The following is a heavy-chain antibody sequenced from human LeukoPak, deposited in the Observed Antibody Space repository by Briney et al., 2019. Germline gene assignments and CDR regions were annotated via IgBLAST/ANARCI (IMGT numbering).Heavy chain of an antibody. J-gene: IGHJ6*02. CDR1: GFTFSSYW. V-gene: IGHV3-7*01. Sequence: SGGSLRPSCAASGFTFSSYWMSWVRQAPGKGLEWVANIKQDGSEKYYVDSVKGRFTISRDNAKNSLYLQMNSLRAEDTAVYYCARDRSSGGSCYFHYYYGMDVWGQGTTVTVSS. CDR2: IKQDGSEK. CDR3: ARDRSSGGSCYFHYYYGMDV. D-gene: IGHD2-15*01.